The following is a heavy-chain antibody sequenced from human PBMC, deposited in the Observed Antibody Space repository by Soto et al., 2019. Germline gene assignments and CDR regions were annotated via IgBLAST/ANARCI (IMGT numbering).Heavy chain of an antibody. V-gene: IGHV4-31*03. D-gene: IGHD6-25*01. CDR3: AREAAGILNWFDP. Sequence: QVLLQESGPGLVKPSQTLSLTCTVSGGSISSGGYYWSWIRQYPGKGLEWIGYIYYSGSTYYNPSLKSRVTISVDTSKNQFSLKLSSVTAADTAVYYCAREAAGILNWFDPWGQGTLVTVSS. J-gene: IGHJ5*02. CDR1: GGSISSGGYY. CDR2: IYYSGST.